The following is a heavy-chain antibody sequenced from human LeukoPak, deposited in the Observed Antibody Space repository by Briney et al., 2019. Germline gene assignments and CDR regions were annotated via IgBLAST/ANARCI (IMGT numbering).Heavy chain of an antibody. CDR3: ARDPNGDYIGAFDM. V-gene: IGHV3-23*01. Sequence: PGGSLRLSCTASGFTFSAYAMMWVRQAPGKGPEWVSAIRGGGGSAFYADSVKGRFTISIDNSKYTLFLQMNSLRAEDTAVYYCARDPNGDYIGAFDMWGPGTMVTVSS. CDR2: IRGGGGSA. D-gene: IGHD4-17*01. J-gene: IGHJ3*02. CDR1: GFTFSAYA.